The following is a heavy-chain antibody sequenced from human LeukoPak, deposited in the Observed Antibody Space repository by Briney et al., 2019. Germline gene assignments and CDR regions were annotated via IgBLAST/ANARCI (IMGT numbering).Heavy chain of an antibody. CDR3: ARHLISNAMVRGVIITQAHNWFDP. CDR2: IYYSGST. V-gene: IGHV4-39*01. D-gene: IGHD3-10*01. CDR1: GGSISSSSYY. Sequence: SETLSLTCTVSGGSISSSSYYWGWIRQPPGKGLEWIGSIYYSGSTYYNPSLKSRVTISVDTSKNQFSLKLSSVTAADTAVYYCARHLISNAMVRGVIITQAHNWFDPWGQGTLVTVSS. J-gene: IGHJ5*02.